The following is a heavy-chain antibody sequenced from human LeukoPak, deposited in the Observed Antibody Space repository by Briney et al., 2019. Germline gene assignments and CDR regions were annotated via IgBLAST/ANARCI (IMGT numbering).Heavy chain of an antibody. Sequence: SETLSLTCTVSGGSISSYYWSWIRQPPGKGLEWIGYIYYSGSTNYNPSLKSRVTISVDTSKNQFSLKLSSVTAADTAVYYCARDLGYSSSPGLWGQGTLVTVSS. CDR2: IYYSGST. V-gene: IGHV4-59*01. J-gene: IGHJ4*02. CDR3: ARDLGYSSSPGL. D-gene: IGHD6-6*01. CDR1: GGSISSYY.